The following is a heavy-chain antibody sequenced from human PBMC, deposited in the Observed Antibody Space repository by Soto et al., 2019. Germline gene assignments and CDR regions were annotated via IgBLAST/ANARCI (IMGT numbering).Heavy chain of an antibody. CDR3: VRGGRGGFAL. D-gene: IGHD2-15*01. V-gene: IGHV3-74*01. CDR1: GFTFDYYW. Sequence: EVQLVESGGGLVQPGESLRLSCAASGFTFDYYWMHWVRQAPGKGLVWVSRVHSDGTTTTYADSVKGRFTISRDNAMTTVSLHTSGLRAAGPVLLYWVRGGRGGFALCGHGTVVTVSS. CDR2: VHSDGTTT. J-gene: IGHJ3*01.